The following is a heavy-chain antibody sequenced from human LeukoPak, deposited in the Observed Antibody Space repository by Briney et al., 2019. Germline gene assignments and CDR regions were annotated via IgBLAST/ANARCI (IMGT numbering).Heavy chain of an antibody. CDR2: ISAYNGNT. CDR3: AREDVVVPAARAPQDY. V-gene: IGHV1-18*01. J-gene: IGHJ4*02. D-gene: IGHD2-2*01. CDR1: GYTFTSYG. Sequence: ASVKVSCKASGYTFTSYGISWVRQAPGQGLEWMGWISAYNGNTNYAQKLQGRVTMTTDTSTSTAYMELRSLRSDDTAVYYCAREDVVVPAARAPQDYWGQGTLVTVSS.